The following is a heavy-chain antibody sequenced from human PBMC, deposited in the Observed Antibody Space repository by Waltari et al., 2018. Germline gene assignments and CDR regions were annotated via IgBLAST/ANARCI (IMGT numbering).Heavy chain of an antibody. CDR3: ARGLGLVVPAANMYGMDV. Sequence: QVQLQQWGAGLLKPSETLSLTCAVYGGSFSGYYWSWIRQPPGKGLEWIGEINHSGSTNDNPSRRSRVTRSVDTSKNQFSLKLSSVTAADTAVYYCARGLGLVVPAANMYGMDVWGQGTTVTVSS. D-gene: IGHD2-2*01. V-gene: IGHV4-34*01. CDR2: INHSGST. J-gene: IGHJ6*02. CDR1: GGSFSGYY.